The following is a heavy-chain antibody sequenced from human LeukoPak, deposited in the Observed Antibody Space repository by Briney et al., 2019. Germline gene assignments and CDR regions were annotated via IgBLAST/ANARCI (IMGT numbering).Heavy chain of an antibody. J-gene: IGHJ2*01. CDR1: GGSISSGGYY. V-gene: IGHV4-31*03. CDR3: ARVAPDDYGDYGPHWYFDL. CDR2: IYYSGST. Sequence: SETLSLTCTVSGGSISSGGYYWSWIRQHPGKGLEWIGYIYYSGSTYYNPSLKSRVTISVDTSKNQFSLKLSSVTAADTAVYYCARVAPDDYGDYGPHWYFDLWGRGTLVTVSS. D-gene: IGHD4-17*01.